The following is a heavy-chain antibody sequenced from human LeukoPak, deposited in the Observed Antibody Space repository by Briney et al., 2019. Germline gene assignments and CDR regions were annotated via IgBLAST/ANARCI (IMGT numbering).Heavy chain of an antibody. CDR1: GYTFTSYG. CDR2: IIPIFGTA. CDR3: ARVDHVGSSALDY. J-gene: IGHJ4*02. Sequence: ASVKVSCKASGYTFTSYGISWVRQAPGQGLEWMGGIIPIFGTANYAQKFQGRVTITADESTSTAYMELSSLRSEDTAVYYCARVDHVGSSALDYWGQGTLVTVSS. D-gene: IGHD6-6*01. V-gene: IGHV1-69*13.